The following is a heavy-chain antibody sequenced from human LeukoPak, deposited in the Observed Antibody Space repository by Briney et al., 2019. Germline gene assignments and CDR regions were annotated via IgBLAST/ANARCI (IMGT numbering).Heavy chain of an antibody. Sequence: PSETLSLTCTSSAGSMSRYYWRWIRQPPGKGLEWIGYIFYSGSTNYNPSLKSRVTISVDTSKSQFSLKVTSVTAADTAVYYCARHASYYYGMDVWGQGTTVTVSS. CDR3: ARHASYYYGMDV. CDR1: AGSMSRYY. J-gene: IGHJ6*02. CDR2: IFYSGST. V-gene: IGHV4-59*08.